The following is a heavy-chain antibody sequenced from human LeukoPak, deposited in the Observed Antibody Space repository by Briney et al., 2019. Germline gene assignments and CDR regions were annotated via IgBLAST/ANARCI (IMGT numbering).Heavy chain of an antibody. V-gene: IGHV4-34*01. CDR1: GGSFSGYY. Sequence: SETLSLTCAVYGGSFSGYYWSWIRQPPGKGLEWIGEINHSGSTNYNPSLKSRVTISVDTSKNQFSLKLSSVTAADTAVYYCARGLVRGYSYVPFDYWGQGTLVTVSS. CDR3: ARGLVRGYSYVPFDY. CDR2: INHSGST. D-gene: IGHD5-18*01. J-gene: IGHJ4*02.